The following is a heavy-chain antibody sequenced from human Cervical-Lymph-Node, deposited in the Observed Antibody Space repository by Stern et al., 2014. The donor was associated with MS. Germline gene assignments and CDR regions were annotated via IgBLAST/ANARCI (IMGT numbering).Heavy chain of an antibody. Sequence: QVQLQQWGARLLKPSETLSLTCAVYGGSFSDYYWSWIRQPPGKGLEWIGEINHSGSTNYNPSLKSRVTISVDTSKNQFSLKLSSVTAADTAVYYCARAHNGYDSFWGQGPLVTVSS. D-gene: IGHD5-12*01. CDR1: GGSFSDYY. CDR2: INHSGST. V-gene: IGHV4-34*01. J-gene: IGHJ4*02. CDR3: ARAHNGYDSF.